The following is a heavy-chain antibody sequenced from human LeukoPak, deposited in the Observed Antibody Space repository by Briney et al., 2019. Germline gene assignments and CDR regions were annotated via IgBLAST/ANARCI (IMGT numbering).Heavy chain of an antibody. J-gene: IGHJ6*02. V-gene: IGHV4-34*01. CDR2: INHSGST. Sequence: PSETLSLTCAVYGGSFSGYYWSWIRQPPGKGLEWIGEINHSGSTNYNPSLKSRVTISADTSKNQFSLKLSSVTAADTAVYYCARGAELFGDYYYYGMDVWGQGTTVTVSS. CDR3: ARGAELFGDYYYYGMDV. D-gene: IGHD3-10*01. CDR1: GGSFSGYY.